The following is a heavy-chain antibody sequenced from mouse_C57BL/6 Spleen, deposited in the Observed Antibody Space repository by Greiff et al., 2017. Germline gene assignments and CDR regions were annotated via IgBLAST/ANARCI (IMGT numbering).Heavy chain of an antibody. CDR3: ARDGPAMDY. CDR1: GYTFTSYW. J-gene: IGHJ4*01. D-gene: IGHD3-1*01. V-gene: IGHV1-64*01. Sequence: VQLQESGAELVKPGASVKLSCKASGYTFTSYWMHWVKQRPGQGLEWIGMIHPNSGSTNYNEKFKSKATLTVDKSSSTAYMQLSSLTSEDSAVYYCARDGPAMDYWGQGTSVTVSS. CDR2: IHPNSGST.